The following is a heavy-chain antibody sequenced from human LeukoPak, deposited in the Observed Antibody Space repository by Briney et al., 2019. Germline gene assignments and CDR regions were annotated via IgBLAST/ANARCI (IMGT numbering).Heavy chain of an antibody. CDR2: IYTSGST. J-gene: IGHJ4*02. D-gene: IGHD6-13*01. V-gene: IGHV4-4*07. CDR3: ARHGSIAAAGTFFDY. Sequence: SETLSLTCTVSGGSISSYYWSWIRQPAGKGLEWIGRIYTSGSTNYNPSLKSRVTISVDTSKNQFSLKLSSVTAADTAVYYCARHGSIAAAGTFFDYWGQGTLVTVSS. CDR1: GGSISSYY.